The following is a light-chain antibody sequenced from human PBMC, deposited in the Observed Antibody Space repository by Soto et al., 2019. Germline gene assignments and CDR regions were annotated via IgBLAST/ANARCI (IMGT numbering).Light chain of an antibody. V-gene: IGLV2-8*01. CDR1: SSDVGGYDR. CDR3: SSYAGSNNYVV. J-gene: IGLJ2*01. Sequence: QSVLTQPPSASGSPGQSVTISCTGTSSDVGGYDRVSWYQQYPGKVPKLMIYEVSKRPSGVPDRFSASKSGNTASLTVSGLQTEDEADYYSSSYAGSNNYVVFGGGTKVTVL. CDR2: EVS.